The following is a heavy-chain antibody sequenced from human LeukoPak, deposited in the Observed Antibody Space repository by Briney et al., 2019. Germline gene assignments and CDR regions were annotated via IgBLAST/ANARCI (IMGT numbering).Heavy chain of an antibody. CDR3: ARDLGFFTSELHWFDP. D-gene: IGHD1-14*01. CDR1: GFTFSSYS. J-gene: IGHJ5*02. CDR2: ISSSSSTI. V-gene: IGHV3-48*01. Sequence: GGSLRLSCAASGFTFSSYSMNWVRQAPGKGLEWVSYISSSSSTIYYADSVKGRFTISRDNAKNSLYLQMNSLRAEDTAVYYCARDLGFFTSELHWFDPWGQGTLVTVSS.